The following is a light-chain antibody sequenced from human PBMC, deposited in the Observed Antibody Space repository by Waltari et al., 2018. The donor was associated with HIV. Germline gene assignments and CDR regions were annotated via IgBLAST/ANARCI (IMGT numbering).Light chain of an antibody. V-gene: IGLV2-14*03. J-gene: IGLJ2*01. CDR2: DVI. CDR1: SSDIGRSNH. Sequence: QSALTQPASVSGSPGQSITISCTGSSSDIGRSNHVSWLQQFPGKAPKPLITDVIRRPLGVSDRFSGSKSGNTASLTISGLQAEDESSYFCSSYSSVNTFVVFVGGTKVTVL. CDR3: SSYSSVNTFVV.